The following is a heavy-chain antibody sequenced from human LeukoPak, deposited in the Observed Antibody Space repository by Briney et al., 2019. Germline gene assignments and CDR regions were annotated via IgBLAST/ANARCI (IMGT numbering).Heavy chain of an antibody. D-gene: IGHD2-2*02. CDR1: GCSFTNHD. CDR3: TLYNF. V-gene: IGHV1-3*03. CDR2: INPDNGDT. Sequence: ASVKVSCKASGCSFTNHDMHWVRQAPGQSLEWMGYINPDNGDTKYSQEFQGRVTITSDTSASTAYMELSSLTSEDMAVYYCTLYNFWGQGTLVTVSS. J-gene: IGHJ4*02.